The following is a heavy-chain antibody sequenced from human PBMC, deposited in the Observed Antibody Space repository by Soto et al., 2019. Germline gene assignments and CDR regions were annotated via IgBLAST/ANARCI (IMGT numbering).Heavy chain of an antibody. D-gene: IGHD3-3*01. CDR3: ATTSNFGVVIIPFDY. V-gene: IGHV1-46*03. CDR2: INPSGGST. CDR1: GYTFTSYY. Sequence: GASVKVSCKASGYTFTSYYMHWVRQAPGQGLEWMGIINPSGGSTSYAQKFQGRVTMTRDTSTSTVYMELSSLRSEDTAVYYCATTSNFGVVIIPFDYWGQGTLVTVSS. J-gene: IGHJ4*02.